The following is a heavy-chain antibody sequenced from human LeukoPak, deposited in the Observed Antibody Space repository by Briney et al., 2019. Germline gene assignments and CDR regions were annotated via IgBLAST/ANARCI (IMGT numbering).Heavy chain of an antibody. J-gene: IGHJ4*02. V-gene: IGHV3-30*18. D-gene: IGHD2-2*01. CDR2: ISYDGSNK. CDR3: AEGPPNCNTVSCYADY. CDR1: GFTFISYG. Sequence: PGGSLRLSCAASGFTFISYGMHWVRQAPGKGLEWVAIISYDGSNKYYADSVKGRFTISRDNSKNTLYLQMNSLRAEDTAVYYCAEGPPNCNTVSCYADYWGQGTLVTVSS.